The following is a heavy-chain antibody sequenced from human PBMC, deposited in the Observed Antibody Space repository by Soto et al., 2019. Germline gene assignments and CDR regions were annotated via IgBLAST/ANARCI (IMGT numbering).Heavy chain of an antibody. J-gene: IGHJ4*02. V-gene: IGHV5-51*01. D-gene: IGHD1-1*01. CDR1: GYSFTSYW. Sequence: PGESLKISCKGSGYSFTSYWIGWVRQMPGKGLEWMGIIYPGDSDTRYSPSFQGQVTISADKSISTAYLQWSSLKASDTAMYYCATLIAPPVERRGIFDYWGQGTLVTVSS. CDR2: IYPGDSDT. CDR3: ATLIAPPVERRGIFDY.